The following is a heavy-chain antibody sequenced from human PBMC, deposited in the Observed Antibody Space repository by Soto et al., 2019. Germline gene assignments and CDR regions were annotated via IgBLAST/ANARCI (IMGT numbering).Heavy chain of an antibody. CDR1: GGSISSGGYS. CDR2: IYHSGST. Sequence: QLQLQESGSGLVKPSQTLSLTCAVSGGSISSGGYSWSWIRQPPGKGLEWIGYIYHSGSTYYNPSHKPRVTISVHRSKNQFSLKLSSVTAADTAVYYCARAHYGDYGYGMDVWGQGTTVTVSS. J-gene: IGHJ6*02. CDR3: ARAHYGDYGYGMDV. D-gene: IGHD4-17*01. V-gene: IGHV4-30-2*01.